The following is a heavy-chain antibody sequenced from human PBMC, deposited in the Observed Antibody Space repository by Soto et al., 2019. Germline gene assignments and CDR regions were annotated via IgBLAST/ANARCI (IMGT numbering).Heavy chain of an antibody. CDR3: ARQKWRDYWYF. J-gene: IGHJ2*01. CDR1: GGSISSYSHY. Sequence: PSETLSLTCNVSGGSISSYSHYWGWLRQSPGKRLEWIGSVFYDGNNYYNPSLKSRLSISVDTSNNQFSLKLSSVSAADTAVYFCARQKWRDYWYF. D-gene: IGHD5-12*01. CDR2: VFYDGNN. V-gene: IGHV4-39*01.